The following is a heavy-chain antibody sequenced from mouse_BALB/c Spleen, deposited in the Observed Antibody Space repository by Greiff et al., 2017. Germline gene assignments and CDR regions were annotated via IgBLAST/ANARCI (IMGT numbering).Heavy chain of an antibody. Sequence: EVQLQESGAELVKPGASVKLSCTASGFNIKDTYMHWVKQRPEQGLEWIGRIDPANGNTKYDPKFQGKATITADTSSNTAYLQLSSLTSEDTAVYYCARPYYYGSSSYYFDYWGQGTTLTVSS. CDR2: IDPANGNT. D-gene: IGHD1-1*01. J-gene: IGHJ2*01. V-gene: IGHV14-3*02. CDR3: ARPYYYGSSSYYFDY. CDR1: GFNIKDTY.